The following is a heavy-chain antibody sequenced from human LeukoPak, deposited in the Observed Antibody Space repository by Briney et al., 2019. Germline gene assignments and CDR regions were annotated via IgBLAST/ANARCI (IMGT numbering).Heavy chain of an antibody. CDR3: ARGPLAPDY. CDR2: LNTDGSNT. Sequence: GGSLRLSCVASGFTFGSAWMHWVRQVQGKGLVWVSRLNTDGSNTAYADSMEGRFTMSSDNAKNTVYLQMNSLRAEDTAVYYCARGPLAPDYWGQGTLVIVSS. CDR1: GFTFGSAW. D-gene: IGHD2-21*01. J-gene: IGHJ4*02. V-gene: IGHV3-74*01.